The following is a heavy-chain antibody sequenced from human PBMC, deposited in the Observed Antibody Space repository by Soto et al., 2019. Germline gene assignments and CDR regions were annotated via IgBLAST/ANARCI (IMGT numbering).Heavy chain of an antibody. Sequence: GGSLRLSCAASGFTFSSYAMSWVRQAPGKGLEWVSAFSGSGGSTYYADSVKGRFTISRDNSKNTLYLQMNSLRAEDTAVYYCAKVGSSTSCYDYWGQGTLVTVSS. CDR2: FSGSGGST. V-gene: IGHV3-23*01. CDR1: GFTFSSYA. D-gene: IGHD2-2*01. CDR3: AKVGSSTSCYDY. J-gene: IGHJ4*02.